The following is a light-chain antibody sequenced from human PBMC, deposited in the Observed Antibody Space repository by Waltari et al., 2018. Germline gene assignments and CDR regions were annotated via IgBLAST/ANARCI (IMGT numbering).Light chain of an antibody. CDR1: ELPRKY. CDR3: YSSDSTGLRV. V-gene: IGLV3-10*01. Sequence: YELTQPPSLSVSPGQTARITCPGHELPRKYAYWFQQKSGQAPRLVIYEDTKRPSGIPERFSGSSSGTVATLTITGAQVDDEADYYCYSSDSTGLRVFGGGTTVVVL. J-gene: IGLJ1*01. CDR2: EDT.